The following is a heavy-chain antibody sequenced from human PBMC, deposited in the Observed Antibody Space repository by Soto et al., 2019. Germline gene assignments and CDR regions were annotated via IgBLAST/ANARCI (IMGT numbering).Heavy chain of an antibody. CDR3: VRGPSHGAFDI. J-gene: IGHJ3*02. V-gene: IGHV3-30-3*01. CDR2: ISPDGNNA. Sequence: GGSLRLSCAASGSTFSSYDIHWVRQAPGKGLQLLAHISPDGNNAYYADSVKGRFTISRDNARNTVYLQVNSLRPEDTAVYHCVRGPSHGAFDIWGQGTLVTVSS. CDR1: GSTFSSYD.